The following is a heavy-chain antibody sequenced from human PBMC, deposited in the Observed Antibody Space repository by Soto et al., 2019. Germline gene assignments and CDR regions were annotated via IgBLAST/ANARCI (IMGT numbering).Heavy chain of an antibody. V-gene: IGHV1-69*15. J-gene: IGHJ3*02. CDR2: IIPIFGTT. Sequence: QVRLVQSETEVRKPGSSVKVSCRASGGAFGSNAISWVRQAPGQGLEWMGNIIPIFGTTKNAQKFQGRVTITADESTDTAYMELSSLRSEDSAIYYCAREGYTFGPGAVRGAFDIWGQGTMVTVSS. CDR1: GGAFGSNA. CDR3: AREGYTFGPGAVRGAFDI. D-gene: IGHD3-16*01.